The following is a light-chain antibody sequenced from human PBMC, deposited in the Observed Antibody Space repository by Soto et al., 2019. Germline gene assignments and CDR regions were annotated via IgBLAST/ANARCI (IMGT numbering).Light chain of an antibody. CDR3: CSYAGTYTGV. CDR2: EVS. V-gene: IGLV2-14*01. J-gene: IGLJ1*01. Sequence: QSALTQPASVSGSPGQSITISCTGTSSDVGAYNYVSWYQQYPGKAPKLIIYEVSVRPSGVSNRFSGSKSGNTASLTISGLQAEDEADYYCCSYAGTYTGVFGTGTKVTVL. CDR1: SSDVGAYNY.